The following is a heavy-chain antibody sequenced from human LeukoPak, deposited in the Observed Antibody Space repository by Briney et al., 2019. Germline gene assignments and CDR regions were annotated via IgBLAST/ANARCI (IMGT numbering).Heavy chain of an antibody. V-gene: IGHV4-59*01. D-gene: IGHD3-3*01. Sequence: PSETLSLTCTVSGGSISSYYWSWIRQPPGKGLEWIGYIYYSGSTNYNPSLKSRVTISVDTSKNQFSLKLSSVTAADTAVYYCARRYYDFWSGYLDYWGQGTLVTVSS. CDR2: IYYSGST. J-gene: IGHJ4*02. CDR3: ARRYYDFWSGYLDY. CDR1: GGSISSYY.